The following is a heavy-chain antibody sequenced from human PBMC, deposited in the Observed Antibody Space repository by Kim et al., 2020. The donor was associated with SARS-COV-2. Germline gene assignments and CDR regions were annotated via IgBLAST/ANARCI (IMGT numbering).Heavy chain of an antibody. V-gene: IGHV6-1*01. CDR3: ANGGSGLGGRNV. Sequence: SQTLSLTCAISGDSVSSNNAAWNWIRQSPSRGLEWLGRTYYRSKWFNDYALSVKSRITINPDTSKNHFSLQLSSVTPEDTAVYYCANGGSGLGGRNVWGQVTTVSV. J-gene: IGHJ6*02. CDR1: GDSVSSNNAA. CDR2: TYYRSKWFN. D-gene: IGHD3-16*01.